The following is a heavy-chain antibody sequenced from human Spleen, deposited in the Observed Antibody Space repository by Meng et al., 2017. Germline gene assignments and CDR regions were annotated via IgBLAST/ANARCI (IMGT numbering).Heavy chain of an antibody. CDR3: ARMGEGSSSWYPFSTDY. J-gene: IGHJ4*02. Sequence: SETLSLTCAVSGDSVSSGNYWGWFRQPPGKGLEWIGSIHHSGTTHYIPSLKSRVTISMDTSQNQFSLKLRSVTAADTAVYYCARMGEGSSSWYPFSTDYWGQGTRVTVSS. D-gene: IGHD6-13*01. CDR2: IHHSGTT. V-gene: IGHV4-38-2*01. CDR1: GDSVSSGNY.